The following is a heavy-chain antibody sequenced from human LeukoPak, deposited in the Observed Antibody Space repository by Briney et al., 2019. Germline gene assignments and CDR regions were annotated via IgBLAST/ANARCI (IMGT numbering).Heavy chain of an antibody. V-gene: IGHV4-34*01. CDR3: ARDYYDSSGYYHPGRYFDY. J-gene: IGHJ4*02. Sequence: SETLSLTCAVYGGSFSGYYWSWIRQPPGKGLEWIGEINHSGSTNYNPSLKSRVTISVDTSKNQFSLKLRSVTAADTAVYYCARDYYDSSGYYHPGRYFDYWGQGTLVTVSS. CDR1: GGSFSGYY. CDR2: INHSGST. D-gene: IGHD3-22*01.